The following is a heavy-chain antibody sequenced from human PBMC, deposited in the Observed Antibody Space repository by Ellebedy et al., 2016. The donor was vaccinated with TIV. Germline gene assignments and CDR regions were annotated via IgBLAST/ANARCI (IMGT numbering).Heavy chain of an antibody. CDR3: ARTDHRRFTVTTGYFDS. Sequence: MPSETLSLTCSVSGGSINSRGYSWDWIRQPPGKGLEWIGEINHSGGTNYNPSLQSRVTLSVDTFKSQFSLKLTSVTAADTAIYYCARTDHRRFTVTTGYFDSWGQGALVTVSS. J-gene: IGHJ4*02. V-gene: IGHV4-39*07. CDR1: GGSINSRGYS. CDR2: INHSGGT. D-gene: IGHD4-17*01.